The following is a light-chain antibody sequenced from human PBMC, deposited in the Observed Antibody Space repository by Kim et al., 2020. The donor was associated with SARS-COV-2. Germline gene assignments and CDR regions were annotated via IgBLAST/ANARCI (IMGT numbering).Light chain of an antibody. Sequence: VALGQTVTITCQGDSLRSYYGTWYQQKTGKDPILVIYGKNNRPSGIPDRFSGSSSGNTASLTITGTQAGDEADYYCNSRDSSDNVIFGGGTQLTVL. CDR1: SLRSYY. V-gene: IGLV3-19*01. CDR2: GKN. J-gene: IGLJ2*01. CDR3: NSRDSSDNVI.